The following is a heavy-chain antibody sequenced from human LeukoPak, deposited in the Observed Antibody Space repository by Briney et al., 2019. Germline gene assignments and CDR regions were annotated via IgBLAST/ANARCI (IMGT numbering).Heavy chain of an antibody. CDR1: GFTFSSYA. Sequence: EGSLRLSCAASGFTFSSYAMSWVRQAPGKGLEWVSTITGSSRSTYYADSVRGRFTISRDNSKNTLYLQMNSLTAEDTAVYYCAKDTPLTAYSPGWSGNSFDSWGQGTLVTVSS. CDR2: ITGSSRST. CDR3: AKDTPLTAYSPGWSGNSFDS. V-gene: IGHV3-23*01. D-gene: IGHD6-19*01. J-gene: IGHJ4*02.